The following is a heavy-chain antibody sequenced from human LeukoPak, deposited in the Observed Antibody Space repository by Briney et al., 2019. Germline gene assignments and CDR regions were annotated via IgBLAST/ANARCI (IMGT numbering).Heavy chain of an antibody. Sequence: GGSLRLSCVASGFTFTSYWMSWVRQAPGQGLEWVANIKQDGNEKYYADSVKGRFTISRDNAKNSLYLQMSSLRAEDTAVYYCVKGQRYYYGSGDWFDPWGLGTLVTVSS. CDR1: GFTFTSYW. V-gene: IGHV3-7*02. J-gene: IGHJ5*02. CDR2: IKQDGNEK. D-gene: IGHD3-10*01. CDR3: VKGQRYYYGSGDWFDP.